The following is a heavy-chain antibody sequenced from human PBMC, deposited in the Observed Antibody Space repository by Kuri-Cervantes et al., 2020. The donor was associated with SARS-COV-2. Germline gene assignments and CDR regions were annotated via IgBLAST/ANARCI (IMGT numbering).Heavy chain of an antibody. CDR2: ISYEGSNK. CDR3: AKSSGIFMIYATRAAFDH. J-gene: IGHJ4*02. Sequence: GESLKISCAASGFTFSSYAMHWVRQAPGKGLEWVASISYEGSNKHYADSVKDRFTISRDYSRDTLYLQMNSLRAEDTAVYCCAKSSGIFMIYATRAAFDHWGQGTLVTVSS. V-gene: IGHV3-30*18. CDR1: GFTFSSYA. D-gene: IGHD2-8*01.